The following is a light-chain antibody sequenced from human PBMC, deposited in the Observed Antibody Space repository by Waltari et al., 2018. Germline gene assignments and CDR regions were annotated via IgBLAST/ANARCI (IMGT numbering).Light chain of an antibody. J-gene: IGKJ2*01. CDR3: QQYNNWPPMYT. CDR1: YSFSSN. CDR2: AAS. Sequence: EMVMTQSTATLSVSPGERATLSCRASYSFSSNLAWYQQKPGQAPRLLLYAASTRATGVPARFSGGGSGTEFTLTISNMQSEDFAVYYCQQYNNWPPMYTFGQGTKLEIK. V-gene: IGKV3-15*01.